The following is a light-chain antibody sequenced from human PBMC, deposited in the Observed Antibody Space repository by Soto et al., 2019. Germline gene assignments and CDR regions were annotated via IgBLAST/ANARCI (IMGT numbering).Light chain of an antibody. CDR2: GAS. CDR3: QQYGNSPIT. CDR1: HSVSNNY. V-gene: IGKV3-20*01. J-gene: IGKJ5*01. Sequence: ETVLTQSPDTLSLSPGERASLSCRASHSVSNNYLAWYQQEPGQAPRRLISGASSSATGIPDRFSGSGSGTAFTLTVSRLEPEDFALYYCQQYGNSPITFGQGTRLEI.